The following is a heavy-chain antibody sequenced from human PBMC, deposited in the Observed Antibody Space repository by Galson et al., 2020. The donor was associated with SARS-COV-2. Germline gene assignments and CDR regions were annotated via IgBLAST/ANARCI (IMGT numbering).Heavy chain of an antibody. J-gene: IGHJ4*02. Sequence: GESLKISCAASGFIFNTYSLHWVRQAPGRGQEWMAVISYDGTTQYYADSVKGRFTISRDNSKNTLYMQMNSLRVEDTAVYYCARVGVVGATWYYFDYWGLGTLVTVSS. CDR3: ARVGVVGATWYYFDY. D-gene: IGHD2-15*01. CDR1: GFIFNTYS. V-gene: IGHV3-30-3*01. CDR2: ISYDGTTQ.